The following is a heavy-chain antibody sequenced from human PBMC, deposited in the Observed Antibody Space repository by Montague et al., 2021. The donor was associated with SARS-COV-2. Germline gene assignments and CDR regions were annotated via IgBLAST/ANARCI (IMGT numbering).Heavy chain of an antibody. Sequence: SLRLSCAASGFIFSNYGMNWVRQAPGKGLEWVAVIWYDGSNKYYADSVKGRFTISRDNSKKMLYLQMNSLRAEDTAVYLCARDARRYCSGGFCLNWFDPWGQGTQVPVSS. CDR1: GFIFSNYG. CDR3: ARDARRYCSGGFCLNWFDP. V-gene: IGHV3-33*01. CDR2: IWYDGSNK. J-gene: IGHJ5*02. D-gene: IGHD2-15*01.